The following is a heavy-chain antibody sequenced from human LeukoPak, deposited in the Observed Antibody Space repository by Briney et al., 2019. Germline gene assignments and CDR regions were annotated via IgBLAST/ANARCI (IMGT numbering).Heavy chain of an antibody. D-gene: IGHD1-26*01. Sequence: GGSLRLSCAGSGFTFSTSAMSWVRQAPGKGLEWVSTIGGSGGVTYYADSVKGRFTVSRDNSRNTLFLQMNSLRVEDTAVYYCAQGGGSYYGKFDYWGQGTLVTVSS. CDR3: AQGGGSYYGKFDY. J-gene: IGHJ4*02. CDR1: GFTFSTSA. V-gene: IGHV3-23*01. CDR2: IGGSGGVT.